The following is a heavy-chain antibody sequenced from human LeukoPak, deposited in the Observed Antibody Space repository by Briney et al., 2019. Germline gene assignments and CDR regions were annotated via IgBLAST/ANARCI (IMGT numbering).Heavy chain of an antibody. CDR3: ARRLTDYWSLDL. V-gene: IGHV4-59*08. Sequence: SETLSLTCTVSSGSISGYHWNWTRQPPGKGLEWIGYIYYSGSTSYNPSLKSRVTISVDTSKSQFSLKLSSVTAADTAVYYCARRLTDYWSLDLWGRGTLVTVSS. CDR2: IYYSGST. D-gene: IGHD7-27*01. CDR1: SGSISGYH. J-gene: IGHJ2*01.